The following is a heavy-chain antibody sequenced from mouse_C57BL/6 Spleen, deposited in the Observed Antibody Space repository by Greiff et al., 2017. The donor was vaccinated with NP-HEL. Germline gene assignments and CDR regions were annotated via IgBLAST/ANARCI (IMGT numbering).Heavy chain of an antibody. CDR1: GYAFSSYW. Sequence: VQLQQSGAELVKPGASVKISCKASGYAFSSYWMNWVKQRPGKGLEWIGQIYPGDGDTNYNGKFKGKATLTADKSSSTAYMQHSSLTSEDSAVYFCARSSYGTNYAMDYWGQGTSVTVSS. J-gene: IGHJ4*01. D-gene: IGHD2-1*01. CDR2: IYPGDGDT. CDR3: ARSSYGTNYAMDY. V-gene: IGHV1-80*01.